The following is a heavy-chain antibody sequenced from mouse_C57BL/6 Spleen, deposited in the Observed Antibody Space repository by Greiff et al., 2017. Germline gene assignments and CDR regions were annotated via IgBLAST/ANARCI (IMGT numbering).Heavy chain of an antibody. CDR1: GYAFSSYW. V-gene: IGHV1-80*01. J-gene: IGHJ2*01. CDR3: ARGEGDSFFDY. CDR2: IYPGDGDT. Sequence: QVHVKQSGAELVKPGASVKISCKASGYAFSSYWMNWVKQRPGKGLEWIGQIYPGDGDTNYNGKFKGKATLTADKSSSTAYMQLSSLTSEDSAVYFCARGEGDSFFDYWGQGTTLTVSS.